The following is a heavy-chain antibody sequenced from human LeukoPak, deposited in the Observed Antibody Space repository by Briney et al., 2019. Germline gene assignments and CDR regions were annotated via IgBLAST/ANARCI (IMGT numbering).Heavy chain of an antibody. V-gene: IGHV4-61*02. J-gene: IGHJ4*02. Sequence: PSQTLSLTCTVSGGSISSGSYYWRWIRQPAGTGLEWIGRIYTSGSTNYNPSLKSRVTISVDTSKNQFSLKLSSVTAADTAVYYCARDRNDFWSGYYRYWGQGTLVTVSS. CDR1: GGSISSGSYY. D-gene: IGHD3-3*01. CDR2: IYTSGST. CDR3: ARDRNDFWSGYYRY.